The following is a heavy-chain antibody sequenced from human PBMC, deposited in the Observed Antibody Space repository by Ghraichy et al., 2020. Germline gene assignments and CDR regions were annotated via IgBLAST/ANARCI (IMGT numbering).Heavy chain of an antibody. J-gene: IGHJ4*02. D-gene: IGHD3-3*01. CDR1: GGSFSGYY. Sequence: SETLSLTCAVYGGSFSGYYWSWIRQPPGKGLEWIGEINHSGSTNYNPSLKSRVTISVDTSKNQFSLKLSSVTAADTAVYYCARGHWSDHFDYWGQGTLVTVSS. CDR2: INHSGST. V-gene: IGHV4-34*01. CDR3: ARGHWSDHFDY.